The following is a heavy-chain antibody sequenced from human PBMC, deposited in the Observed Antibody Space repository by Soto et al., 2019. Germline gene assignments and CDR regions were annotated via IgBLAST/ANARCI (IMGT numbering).Heavy chain of an antibody. D-gene: IGHD3-10*01. V-gene: IGHV3-30-3*01. J-gene: IGHJ6*02. CDR3: ARDLFRGTRGAYGMDV. CDR2: ISYDLSNK. CDR1: GLTFSSYA. Sequence: PGGSLRLACAASGLTFSSYAMRWVRQSPGKGREWVAVISYDLSNKYYADSVKGRFTISRDNSKNTLYLQMNSLRAEDTAVYYCARDLFRGTRGAYGMDVWGQGTTVTVSS.